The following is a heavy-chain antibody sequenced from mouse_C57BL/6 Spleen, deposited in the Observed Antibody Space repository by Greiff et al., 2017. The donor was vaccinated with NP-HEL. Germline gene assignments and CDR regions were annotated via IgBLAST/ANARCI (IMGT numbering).Heavy chain of an antibody. J-gene: IGHJ2*01. CDR2: ISSGGSYT. D-gene: IGHD4-1*02. Sequence: EVKVVESGGDLVKPGGSLKLSCAASGFTFSSYGMSWVRQTPDKRLEWVATISSGGSYTYYPDSVKGRFTISRDNAKNTLYLQMSSLKSEDTAMYYCARMGQLGPYYFDYWGQGTTLTVSS. CDR3: ARMGQLGPYYFDY. CDR1: GFTFSSYG. V-gene: IGHV5-6*01.